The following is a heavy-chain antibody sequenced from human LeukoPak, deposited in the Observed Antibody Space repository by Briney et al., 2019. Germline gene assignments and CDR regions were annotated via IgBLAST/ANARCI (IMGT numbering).Heavy chain of an antibody. Sequence: GGSLRLSCAASGFTVSSTYMSWVRQTPGKGLEWVSVIYSDGKVYYIDSVKGRFTISRDTSKNTVYLQMNSLRAEDTAVYYCASLSLGHYWGQGTLVTVSS. D-gene: IGHD6-6*01. CDR1: GFTVSSTY. V-gene: IGHV3-53*01. J-gene: IGHJ4*02. CDR2: IYSDGKV. CDR3: ASLSLGHY.